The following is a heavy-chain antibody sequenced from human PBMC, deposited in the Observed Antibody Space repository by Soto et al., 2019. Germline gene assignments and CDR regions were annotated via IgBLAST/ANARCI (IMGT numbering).Heavy chain of an antibody. CDR1: GYTLTSYT. CDR2: INAGNGRE. V-gene: IGHV1-3*01. CDR3: ARGGGWVGEASFDS. J-gene: IGHJ4*02. Sequence: ASVKVSCKTSGYTLTSYTLHWVRQAPGQGLEWMGWINAGNGREKYSQRFQDRVSLSTDKSATTAYMELRSLRSEDTAVYFCARGGGWVGEASFDSWGQGTQVTVSS. D-gene: IGHD3-10*01.